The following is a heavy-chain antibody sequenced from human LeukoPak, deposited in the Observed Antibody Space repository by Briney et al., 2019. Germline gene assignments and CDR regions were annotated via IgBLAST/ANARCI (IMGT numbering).Heavy chain of an antibody. CDR1: GFTFSSYA. CDR2: ISGSGGST. CDR3: AKPPSMGYCSSTSYFQGLSWFDP. J-gene: IGHJ5*02. V-gene: IGHV3-23*01. Sequence: GGSLRLSCAASGFTFSSYAMSWVRQAPGKGLEWVSAISGSGGSTYYADSVKGRFTISRDNSKNTLYLQMNSLRAEDTAVYYCAKPPSMGYCSSTSYFQGLSWFDPWGQGTLVTVSS. D-gene: IGHD2-2*01.